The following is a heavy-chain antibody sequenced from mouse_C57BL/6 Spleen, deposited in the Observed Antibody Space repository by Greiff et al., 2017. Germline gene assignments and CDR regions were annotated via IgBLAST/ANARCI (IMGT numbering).Heavy chain of an antibody. CDR2: ISYDGSN. CDR1: GYSITSGYY. J-gene: IGHJ3*01. D-gene: IGHD3-3*01. CDR3: AREDTGGFAY. V-gene: IGHV3-6*01. Sequence: EVKLLESGPGLVQPSQSLSLTCSVTGYSITSGYYWNWIRQFPGNKLEWMGYISYDGSNNYNPSLKNRISITRDPSKNQVFLKLNSVTTEDTATYYGAREDTGGFAYWGQGTLVTVSA.